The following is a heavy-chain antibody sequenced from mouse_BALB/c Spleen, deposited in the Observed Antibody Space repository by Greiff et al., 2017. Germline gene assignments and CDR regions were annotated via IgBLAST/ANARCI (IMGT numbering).Heavy chain of an antibody. CDR1: GFTFSSYG. CDR3: ARDPDAMDY. Sequence: EVKLMESGGGLVQPGGSLKLSCAASGFTFSSYGMSWVRQTPDKRLELVATINSNGGSTYYPDSVKGRFTISRDNAKNTLYLQMSSLKSEDTAMYYCARDPDAMDYWGQGTSVTVSS. V-gene: IGHV5-6-3*01. CDR2: INSNGGST. J-gene: IGHJ4*01.